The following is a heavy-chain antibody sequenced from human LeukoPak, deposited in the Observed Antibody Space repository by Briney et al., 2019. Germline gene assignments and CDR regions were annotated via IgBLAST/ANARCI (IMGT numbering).Heavy chain of an antibody. CDR1: GGTFSSYA. D-gene: IGHD4-11*01. Sequence: ASVKVSCKASGGTFSSYAISWVRQAPGQGLEWMGRIIPILGIANYAQKFQGRVTITADESTSTAYMELSSLRSEDTAVYYCAAWGDDYRNWFDPWGQGTLVTVSS. CDR3: AAWGDDYRNWFDP. V-gene: IGHV1-69*04. CDR2: IIPILGIA. J-gene: IGHJ5*02.